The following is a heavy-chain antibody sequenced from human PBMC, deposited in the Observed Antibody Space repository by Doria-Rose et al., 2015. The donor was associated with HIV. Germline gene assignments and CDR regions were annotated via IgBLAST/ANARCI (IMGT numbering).Heavy chain of an antibody. CDR2: FFSDDER. CDR1: GVSLSSPGMG. CDR3: ARIKSSRWYHKYYFDF. V-gene: IGHV2-26*01. D-gene: IGHD6-13*01. Sequence: SGPVLVKPTETLTLTCTVSGVSLSSPGMGVSWIRQPPGKALEWLANFFSDDERSYKTSLKSRLTISRGTSKSQVVRTMTDMAPVDTATYYCARIKSSRWYHKYYFDFWGQGTLVIVSA. J-gene: IGHJ4*02.